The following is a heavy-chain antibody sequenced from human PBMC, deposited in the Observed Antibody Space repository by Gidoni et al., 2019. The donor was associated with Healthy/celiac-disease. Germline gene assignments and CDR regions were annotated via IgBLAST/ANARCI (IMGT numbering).Heavy chain of an antibody. V-gene: IGHV3-33*01. CDR2: IWYDGSNK. J-gene: IGHJ4*02. CDR3: AREGVAYCGGDCYFFDY. Sequence: QVQLVESGGGVVQPGRSLRLSCAASGFTFSRYGMHWVRQAPGKGLEWVAVIWYDGSNKYYADSVKVRFTISRDNSKNTLYLQMNSLRAEDTAVYYCAREGVAYCGGDCYFFDYWGQGTLVTVSS. D-gene: IGHD2-21*01. CDR1: GFTFSRYG.